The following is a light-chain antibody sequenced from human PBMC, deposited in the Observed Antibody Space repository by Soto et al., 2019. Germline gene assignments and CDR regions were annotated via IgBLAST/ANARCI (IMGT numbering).Light chain of an antibody. CDR3: QQYGSSGT. Sequence: EIVLTQSPATLSLSPGERSTLSCRASQSVSSYLAWYQQKPGQSPRLLIYCASSRATGVPDRFSGSGSGTDFTLTISRLEPEDFAVYYCQQYGSSGTFGQGTKVEIK. J-gene: IGKJ1*01. CDR1: QSVSSY. CDR2: CAS. V-gene: IGKV3-20*01.